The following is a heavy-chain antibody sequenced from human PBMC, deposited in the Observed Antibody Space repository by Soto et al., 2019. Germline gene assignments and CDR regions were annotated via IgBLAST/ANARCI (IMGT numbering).Heavy chain of an antibody. V-gene: IGHV3-66*01. J-gene: IGHJ6*02. CDR1: GFTFSRYG. CDR3: VRENYYYGMDV. Sequence: GGSLRLSCAASGFTFSRYGIHWVRQAPGKGLEWVSAINSGGNTFYADSVKGRFTISRDNSKNTLYLQMNSLRVEDTAMYYCVRENYYYGMDVWGQGTAVTVSS. CDR2: INSGGNT.